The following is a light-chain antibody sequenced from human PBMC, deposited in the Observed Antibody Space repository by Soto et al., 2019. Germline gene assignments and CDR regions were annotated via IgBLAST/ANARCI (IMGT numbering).Light chain of an antibody. Sequence: QSVLTQPPSVSGAPGQRVTISCTGSSSNIGAGYDVHWYRQLPGTAPKLLIYGNSNRPSGVPARFSSSKSGTSATLAITGLQAKEEDDNYCQSYGSSLRGVVFSEGTKLTVL. CDR1: SSNIGAGYD. J-gene: IGLJ2*01. V-gene: IGLV1-40*01. CDR3: QSYGSSLRGVV. CDR2: GNS.